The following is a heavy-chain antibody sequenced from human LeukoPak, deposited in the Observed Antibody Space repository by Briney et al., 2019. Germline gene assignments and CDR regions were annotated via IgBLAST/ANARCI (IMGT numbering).Heavy chain of an antibody. CDR3: ARGSQWELLDR. D-gene: IGHD1-26*01. CDR1: GFTFRSHA. V-gene: IGHV3-23*01. Sequence: GGSLRLSCVGSGFTFRSHAMSWVRQAPEKGLEFVSGIYENGGTTYYADSVKGRFTISRDNAKNSLYLQMNSLRDEDTAVYYCARGSQWELLDRWGQGTLVTVSS. CDR2: IYENGGTT. J-gene: IGHJ5*02.